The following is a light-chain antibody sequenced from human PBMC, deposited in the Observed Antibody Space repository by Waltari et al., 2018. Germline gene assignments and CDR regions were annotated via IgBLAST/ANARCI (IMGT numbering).Light chain of an antibody. J-gene: IGKJ1*01. CDR3: QQGASVPPT. Sequence: DIQMTQSPSSVSASVGDRVTITCRASQSISSSLAWYQQKPGKAPTLLIYSASTLQTGVPARFSGSGSVTDFSLTINSLQPEDFATYFCQQGASVPPTFGQGT. CDR2: SAS. CDR1: QSISSS. V-gene: IGKV1-12*01.